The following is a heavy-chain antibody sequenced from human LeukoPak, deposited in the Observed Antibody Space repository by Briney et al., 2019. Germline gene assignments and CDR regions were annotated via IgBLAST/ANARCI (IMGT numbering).Heavy chain of an antibody. CDR3: ARGDVVVVAAIPYYYYMDV. CDR1: GGTFSSYA. V-gene: IGHV1-69*13. D-gene: IGHD2-15*01. CDR2: NIPIFGTA. J-gene: IGHJ6*03. Sequence: GASVKVSCKASGGTFSSYAISWVRQAPGQGLEWMGGNIPIFGTANYAQKFQGRVTITADESTSTAYMELSSLRSEDTAVYYCARGDVVVVAAIPYYYYMDVWGKGTTVTVSS.